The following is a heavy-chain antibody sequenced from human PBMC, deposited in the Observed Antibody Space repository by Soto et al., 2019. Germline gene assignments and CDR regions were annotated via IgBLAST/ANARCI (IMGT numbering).Heavy chain of an antibody. CDR3: ARERGGVWSGYLRRYFDY. D-gene: IGHD3-3*01. CDR1: GGSISSYY. Sequence: TSETLSLTCTVSGGSISSYYWSWIRQPAGKGLEWIGRIYTSGSTNYNPSLKSRVTMSVDTSKNQFSLKLSSVTAADTAVYYCARERGGVWSGYLRRYFDYWGQGTLVTVSS. V-gene: IGHV4-4*07. J-gene: IGHJ4*02. CDR2: IYTSGST.